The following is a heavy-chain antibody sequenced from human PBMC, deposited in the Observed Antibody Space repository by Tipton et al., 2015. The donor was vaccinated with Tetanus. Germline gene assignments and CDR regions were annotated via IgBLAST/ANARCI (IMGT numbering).Heavy chain of an antibody. CDR2: FYTTGST. CDR1: GDSISSYY. V-gene: IGHV4-4*07. Sequence: TLSLTCNVSGDSISSYYWNWIRQPAGKGLEWIGRFYTTGSTIYNPSLRSRVTMSVDTSKNQFSLTLSSVTAAHTAVYYCARGGKLGLGYFDLWGRGTLVTVSS. D-gene: IGHD7-27*01. J-gene: IGHJ2*01. CDR3: ARGGKLGLGYFDL.